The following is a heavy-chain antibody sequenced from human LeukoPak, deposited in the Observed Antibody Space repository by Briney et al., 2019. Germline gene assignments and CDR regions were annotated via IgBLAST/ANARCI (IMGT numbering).Heavy chain of an antibody. J-gene: IGHJ4*02. Sequence: GGSLRLSCAASGFTFSSFTMNWVRQAPGKGLEWVSSISSSSSYIYSADSVKGRFTISRDNARNSLYLRMNSLRAEDRAVYYCVRDHGAYSRWPIDYWGQGTLVTVSS. D-gene: IGHD6-13*01. CDR2: ISSSSSYI. V-gene: IGHV3-21*01. CDR1: GFTFSSFT. CDR3: VRDHGAYSRWPIDY.